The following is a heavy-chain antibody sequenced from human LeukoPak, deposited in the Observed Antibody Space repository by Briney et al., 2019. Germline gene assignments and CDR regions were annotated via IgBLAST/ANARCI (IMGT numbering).Heavy chain of an antibody. CDR2: INSDGSST. V-gene: IGHV3-74*01. J-gene: IGHJ4*02. D-gene: IGHD3-10*01. Sequence: GGSLRLSCAASGFTFSSYWMHWVRQAPGMGLVWVSRINSDGSSTSYADSVKGRFTISRDNAKNTLYLQMNSLRAEDTAVYYCARGSYYYGSGSYYNADYYFDYWGQGTLVTVSS. CDR3: ARGSYYYGSGSYYNADYYFDY. CDR1: GFTFSSYW.